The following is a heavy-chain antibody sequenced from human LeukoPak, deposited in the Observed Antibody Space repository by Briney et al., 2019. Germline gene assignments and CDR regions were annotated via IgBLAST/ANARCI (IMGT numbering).Heavy chain of an antibody. V-gene: IGHV3-11*01. CDR2: ISSSGSTI. Sequence: GGSLRLSCAASGFTFSDYYMSWIRQAPGKGLEWVSYISSSGSTIYYADSVKGRFTISRDSAKNSLYLQMNSLRAEDTALYYCAKVIYGDYEENFDYWGQGTLVTVSS. CDR1: GFTFSDYY. CDR3: AKVIYGDYEENFDY. D-gene: IGHD4-17*01. J-gene: IGHJ4*02.